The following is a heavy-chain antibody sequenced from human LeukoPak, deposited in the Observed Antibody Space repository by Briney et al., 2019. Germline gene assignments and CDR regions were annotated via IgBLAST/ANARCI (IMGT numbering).Heavy chain of an antibody. CDR2: IYSGGSI. Sequence: GGSLRLSCAAPGFTVSSNYMTWVRQAPGKGLEWVSVIYSGGSILYADSVKGRFTISRDNSKNTLYLQMNSLRAEDTAVYYCARALRDGYNRGFDYWGQGTLVTVSS. CDR3: ARALRDGYNRGFDY. D-gene: IGHD5-24*01. V-gene: IGHV3-66*01. J-gene: IGHJ4*02. CDR1: GFTVSSNY.